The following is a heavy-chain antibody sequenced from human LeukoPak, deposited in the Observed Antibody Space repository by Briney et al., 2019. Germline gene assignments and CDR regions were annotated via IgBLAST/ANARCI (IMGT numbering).Heavy chain of an antibody. CDR1: GGTFSSYT. J-gene: IGHJ4*02. CDR3: ARDVADSGYGLFDY. D-gene: IGHD5-12*01. CDR2: IIPIFGIA. V-gene: IGHV1-69*04. Sequence: SVKVSCKDSGGTFSSYTISWVRQAPGQGLEWMGKIIPIFGIANYAQKFQGRVTITADKSTSTAYLELSSLRSEDTAVYYCARDVADSGYGLFDYWGQGTLVTVSS.